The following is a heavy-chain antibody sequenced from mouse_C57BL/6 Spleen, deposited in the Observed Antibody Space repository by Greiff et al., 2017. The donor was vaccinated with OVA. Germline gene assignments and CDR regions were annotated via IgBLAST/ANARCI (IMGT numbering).Heavy chain of an antibody. CDR1: GFNIKDDY. J-gene: IGHJ3*01. D-gene: IGHD1-1*01. V-gene: IGHV14-4*01. CDR3: TTDYYGSSYGFAY. Sequence: VQLKESEAELVRPGASVKLSCTASGFNIKDDYMHWVKQRPEQGLEWIGWIDPENGDTEYASKFQGKATITADTSSNTAYLQLSSLTSEDTAVYYCTTDYYGSSYGFAYWGQGTLVTVSA. CDR2: IDPENGDT.